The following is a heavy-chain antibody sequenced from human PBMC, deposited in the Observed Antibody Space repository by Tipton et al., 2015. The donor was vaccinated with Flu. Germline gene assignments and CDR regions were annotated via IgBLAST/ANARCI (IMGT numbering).Heavy chain of an antibody. CDR2: IHRYGTT. Sequence: TLSLTCTVSGGSVRSGSYSWSWIRQPPGKGLERIATIHRYGTTYYNPSLKSRVTISIDTSRNQFSLEMRSVTAADMAVYYCARRDFSNYVSDPKNWFDPWGQGTLVTVSS. CDR3: ARRDFSNYVSDPKNWFDP. CDR1: GGSVRSGSYS. J-gene: IGHJ5*02. D-gene: IGHD4-11*01. V-gene: IGHV4-39*07.